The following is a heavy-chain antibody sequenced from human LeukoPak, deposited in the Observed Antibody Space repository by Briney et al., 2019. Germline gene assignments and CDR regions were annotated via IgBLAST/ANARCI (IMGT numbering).Heavy chain of an antibody. V-gene: IGHV1-69*05. CDR3: ASSGGSIYSGSYYQLDY. CDR1: GGTFSSYA. J-gene: IGHJ4*02. CDR2: IIPIFGTA. D-gene: IGHD1-26*01. Sequence: ASVTVSFKASGGTFSSYAISWVRHAHGPGLEWMGGIIPIFGTANYAQKFQGRVTITTDESTSTAYMELSSLRSEDTAVYYCASSGGSIYSGSYYQLDYWGQGTLVTVSS.